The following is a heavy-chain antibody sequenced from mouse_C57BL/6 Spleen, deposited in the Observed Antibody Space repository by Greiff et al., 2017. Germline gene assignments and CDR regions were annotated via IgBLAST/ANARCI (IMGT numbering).Heavy chain of an antibody. CDR3: ARRSPKDY. CDR1: GYTFTSYW. Sequence: VQLQQPGAELVKPGASVQMSCTASGYTFTSYWITWVKQRPGQGLEWIGDIDPGSGSTNSNEKLKSKATLTVDATSSTAYMQLSSLTTEESAVYYCARRSPKDYWGQGTAVTVSS. CDR2: IDPGSGST. J-gene: IGHJ4*01. V-gene: IGHV1-55*01.